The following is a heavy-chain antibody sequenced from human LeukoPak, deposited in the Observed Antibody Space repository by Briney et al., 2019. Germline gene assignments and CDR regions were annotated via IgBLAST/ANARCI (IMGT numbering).Heavy chain of an antibody. D-gene: IGHD3-22*01. J-gene: IGHJ4*02. CDR3: ARLGVGAYDSSGYYYFDY. CDR1: GYSFTNYW. CDR2: IYPGDSDT. V-gene: IGHV5-51*01. Sequence: GESLKISCKSSGYSFTNYWIGWGRQMPGKGLEWMGTIYPGDSDTRYRPSFQGQVTISADKSISTAYLQWSSLKASDTAMYYCARLGVGAYDSSGYYYFDYWGQGALVTVSS.